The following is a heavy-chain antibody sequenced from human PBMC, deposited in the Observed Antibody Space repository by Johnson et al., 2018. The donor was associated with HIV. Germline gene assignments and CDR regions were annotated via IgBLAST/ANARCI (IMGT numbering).Heavy chain of an antibody. CDR3: AKEGITMEVDI. CDR2: ISYDGSNK. Sequence: QVQLVESGGGLIQPGGSLRLSCAASGFTFSSYGMHWVRQAPGKGLEWVAVISYDGSNKYYADSVKGRFTISRDNSKNTLYLQMNSLRAEDTAVYYCAKEGITMEVDIWGQGTMVTVSS. CDR1: GFTFSSYG. D-gene: IGHD3-10*01. V-gene: IGHV3-30*04. J-gene: IGHJ3*02.